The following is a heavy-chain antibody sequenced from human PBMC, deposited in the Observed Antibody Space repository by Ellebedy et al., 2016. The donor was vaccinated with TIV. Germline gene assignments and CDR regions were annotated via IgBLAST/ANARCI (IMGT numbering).Heavy chain of an antibody. V-gene: IGHV1-69*13. Sequence: SVKVSXKASGGTFSSYAISWVRQAPGQGLEWMGGIIPIFGTANYAQKFQGRVTITADESTSTAYMELSSLRSEDTAVYYCARGSKQLTFTIFGNYYYYMDVWGKGTTVTVSS. CDR3: ARGSKQLTFTIFGNYYYYMDV. D-gene: IGHD3-3*01. CDR1: GGTFSSYA. J-gene: IGHJ6*03. CDR2: IIPIFGTA.